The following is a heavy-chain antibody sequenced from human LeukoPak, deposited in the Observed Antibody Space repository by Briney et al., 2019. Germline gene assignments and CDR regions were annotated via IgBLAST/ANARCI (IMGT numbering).Heavy chain of an antibody. J-gene: IGHJ3*02. V-gene: IGHV1-69*13. Sequence: SVKVSCKASGDTFYNYPISWVRQAPGQGLEWMGHIILLFGSTHYAQNFHGRLTISADESTRTAFMELSSLRSEDTALYYCAREMESLANGFDIWGQGTMVTASS. D-gene: IGHD3-3*01. CDR1: GDTFYNYP. CDR3: AREMESLANGFDI. CDR2: IILLFGST.